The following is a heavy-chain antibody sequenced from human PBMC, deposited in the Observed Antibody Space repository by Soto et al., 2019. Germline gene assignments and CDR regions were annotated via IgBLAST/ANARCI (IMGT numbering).Heavy chain of an antibody. CDR1: GGSISSGGFS. D-gene: IGHD2-2*01. CDR2: MYHSGST. V-gene: IGHV4-30-2*01. Sequence: SETLSLTCAVSGGSISSGGFSWSWIRQPPGKGLEWIGYMYHSGSTYYNPSLKSRVTISIDRSKNQFSLKLSSVTAADTAVYSCARVPDYWGQGILVTVSS. CDR3: ARVPDY. J-gene: IGHJ4*02.